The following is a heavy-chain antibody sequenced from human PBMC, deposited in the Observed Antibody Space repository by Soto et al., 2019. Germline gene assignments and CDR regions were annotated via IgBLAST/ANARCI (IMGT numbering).Heavy chain of an antibody. CDR2: IGTAGDT. V-gene: IGHV3-13*01. CDR1: GFTFSSYD. D-gene: IGHD5-18*01. Sequence: SLRLSCAASGFTFSSYDMHWVRQATGKGLEWVSAIGTAGDTYYPGSVKGRFTISRENAKNSLYLQMNSLRAGDTAVYYCASKLARRGYSYGVDYWGQGTLVTVSS. CDR3: ASKLARRGYSYGVDY. J-gene: IGHJ4*02.